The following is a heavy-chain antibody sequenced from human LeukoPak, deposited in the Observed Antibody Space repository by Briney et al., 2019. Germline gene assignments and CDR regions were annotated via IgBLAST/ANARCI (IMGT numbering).Heavy chain of an antibody. CDR3: ARGFRGWYAEGFDY. Sequence: GGSLRLSCAASGFSFSSYWMSWVRQAPGKGLEWVANIKQDGSEKYYVDSVKGRFTISRDNAKNSLYLQMNSLRAEDTAVYYCARGFRGWYAEGFDYWGQGTVVTVFS. V-gene: IGHV3-7*01. J-gene: IGHJ4*02. CDR2: IKQDGSEK. CDR1: GFSFSSYW. D-gene: IGHD6-19*01.